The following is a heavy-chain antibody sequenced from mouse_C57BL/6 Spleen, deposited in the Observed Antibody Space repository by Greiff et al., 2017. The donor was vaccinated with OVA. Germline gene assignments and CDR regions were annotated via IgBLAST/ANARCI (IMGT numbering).Heavy chain of an antibody. V-gene: IGHV1-20*01. Sequence: VQLQQSGPELVKPGDSVKISCKASGYSFTGYFMNWVMQSHGKSLEWIGRINPYNGDTFYNQKFKGKATLTVDKSSSTAHMELRSLTSEDSAVYYCASYYDYDVDAMDYWGQGTSVTVSS. CDR3: ASYYDYDVDAMDY. CDR1: GYSFTGYF. J-gene: IGHJ4*01. CDR2: INPYNGDT. D-gene: IGHD2-4*01.